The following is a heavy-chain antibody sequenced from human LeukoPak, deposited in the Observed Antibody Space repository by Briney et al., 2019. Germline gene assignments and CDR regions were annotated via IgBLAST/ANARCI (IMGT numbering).Heavy chain of an antibody. CDR2: IKQDGSEK. CDR1: EFTFSSYW. CDR3: ARAWRYSSGWYDN. Sequence: PGGSLRLSCAASEFTFSSYWMSWVRQAPGKGLEWVANIKQDGSEKYYVDSVKGRFTISRDNAKNSLYLQMNSLRAEDTAVYYCARAWRYSSGWYDNWGQGTLVTVSS. J-gene: IGHJ5*02. D-gene: IGHD6-19*01. V-gene: IGHV3-7*05.